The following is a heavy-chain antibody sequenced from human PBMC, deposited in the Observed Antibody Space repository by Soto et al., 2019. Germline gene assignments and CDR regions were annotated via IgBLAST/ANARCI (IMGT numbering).Heavy chain of an antibody. V-gene: IGHV3-64D*06. CDR1: GFTFSIYA. J-gene: IGHJ4*02. Sequence: GGSLRLSCSASGFTFSIYAMHWVRQAPGKGLEYVSTISTNGGSTYYADSVKGRFAISRDNSKNTVYLQMSSLRAEDTAVYYCVKGEYYYDGGAYYPFDYWGQGT. D-gene: IGHD3-22*01. CDR2: ISTNGGST. CDR3: VKGEYYYDGGAYYPFDY.